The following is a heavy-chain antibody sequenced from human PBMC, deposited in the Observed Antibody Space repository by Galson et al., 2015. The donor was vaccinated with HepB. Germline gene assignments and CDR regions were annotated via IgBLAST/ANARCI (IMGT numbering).Heavy chain of an antibody. CDR2: IKSKTDGGTT. V-gene: IGHV3-15*01. D-gene: IGHD1-26*01. CDR1: GFTFSNAW. J-gene: IGHJ4*02. Sequence: SLRLSCAASGFTFSNAWMSWVHQAPGKGLEWVGRIKSKTDGGTTDYAAPVKGRFTISRDDSKNTPYLQMNSLRPEDTAVYYCARVVGAGEFDYWGQGALVTVSS. CDR3: ARVVGAGEFDY.